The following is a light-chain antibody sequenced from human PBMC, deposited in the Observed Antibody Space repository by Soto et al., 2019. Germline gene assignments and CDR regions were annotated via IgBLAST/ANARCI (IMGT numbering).Light chain of an antibody. J-gene: IGKJ5*01. Sequence: DIQMSQSPATLSASVVDRAAITCRASQSISSWLAWYQQKPGKAPKFLIYDASSLESGVPSRFSGSGSGTEFTLTISSLQPDDFAIYYCQQYNSYSITFGQGTRLEIK. CDR1: QSISSW. CDR2: DAS. V-gene: IGKV1-5*01. CDR3: QQYNSYSIT.